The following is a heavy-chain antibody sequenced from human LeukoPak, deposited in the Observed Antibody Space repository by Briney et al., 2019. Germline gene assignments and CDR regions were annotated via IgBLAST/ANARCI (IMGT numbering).Heavy chain of an antibody. Sequence: HSGGTLRLSCAASGFTFSSYGMSWVRQAPGKGLEWVSAISGSGGSTYYADSVKGRFTISRDNSKNTLYLQMNSLRAEDTAVYYCARDDYDSSGGSDYWGQGTLVTVSS. CDR2: ISGSGGST. V-gene: IGHV3-23*01. D-gene: IGHD3-22*01. CDR1: GFTFSSYG. CDR3: ARDDYDSSGGSDY. J-gene: IGHJ4*02.